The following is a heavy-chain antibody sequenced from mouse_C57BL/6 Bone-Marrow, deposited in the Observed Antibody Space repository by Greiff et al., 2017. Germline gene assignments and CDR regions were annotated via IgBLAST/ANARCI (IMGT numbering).Heavy chain of an antibody. V-gene: IGHV1-50*01. CDR3: ARFEYYGSGYEFAY. Sequence: QVQLQQPGAELVKPGASVKLSCTASGYTFTTYWMQWLKQRPGQGLEWIGEIDPSDRYTNYSQKFKGKATLTVDTSSSTAYLQLSSLTSEDSAVYYCARFEYYGSGYEFAYWGEGTLVTVSA. CDR1: GYTFTTYW. D-gene: IGHD1-1*01. CDR2: IDPSDRYT. J-gene: IGHJ3*01.